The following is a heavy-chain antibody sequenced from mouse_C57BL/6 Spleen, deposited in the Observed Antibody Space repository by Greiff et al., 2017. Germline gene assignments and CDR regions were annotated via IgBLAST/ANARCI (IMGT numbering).Heavy chain of an antibody. CDR2: IDPSDSET. J-gene: IGHJ1*03. CDR1: GYTFTSYW. V-gene: IGHV1-52*01. D-gene: IGHD2-3*01. Sequence: QVQLQQPGAELVRPGSSVKLSCKASGYTFTSYWMHWVKQRPIQGLEWIGNIDPSDSETHYNQKFKDKATLTVDKSSSTAYMQLSSLTSEDSAVYYCASADGYYWYFDVWGTGITVTVSS. CDR3: ASADGYYWYFDV.